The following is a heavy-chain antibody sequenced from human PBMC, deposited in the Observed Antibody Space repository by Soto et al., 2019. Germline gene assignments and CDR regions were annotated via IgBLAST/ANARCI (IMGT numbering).Heavy chain of an antibody. CDR2: ISTNTGNT. Sequence: ASVKVSCKASGYTFTVYYMHWVRQAPRQGLEWMGWISTNTGNTNYAQKLQGRVTMTTDTSTSTAYMELRSLRSDDTAVYYCARGYYYGSGRPTPGGMDVWGQGTTVTVSS. V-gene: IGHV1-18*04. CDR1: GYTFTVYY. J-gene: IGHJ6*02. CDR3: ARGYYYGSGRPTPGGMDV. D-gene: IGHD3-10*01.